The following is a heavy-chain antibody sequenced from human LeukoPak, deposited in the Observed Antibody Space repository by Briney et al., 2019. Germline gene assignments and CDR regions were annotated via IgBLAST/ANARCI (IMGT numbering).Heavy chain of an antibody. CDR1: GGSISSYY. J-gene: IGHJ5*02. Sequence: PSETLSLTCTVSGGSISSYYWSWIRQPPGKGLEWIGHIYGSGSSNYNPSLKSRVTLSVDTSKNQFSLKLSSVTAADTAVYYCAREGTSGTHLNWFDPWGQGTLVTVSS. V-gene: IGHV4-59*01. CDR2: IYGSGSS. D-gene: IGHD1-1*01. CDR3: AREGTSGTHLNWFDP.